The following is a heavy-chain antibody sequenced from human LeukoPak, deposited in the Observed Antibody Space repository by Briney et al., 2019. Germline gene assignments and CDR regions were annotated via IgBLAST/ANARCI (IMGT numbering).Heavy chain of an antibody. D-gene: IGHD1-14*01. J-gene: IGHJ4*02. CDR1: GGSISSGGYY. V-gene: IGHV4-30-2*01. Sequence: PSETLSLTCTVSGGSISSGGYYWSWIRQPPGKGLEWIGYIYHSGSTYYNPSLKSRVTISVDRSKNQFSLKLSSVTAADTAVYYCARYNTNLSLYYFDYWGQGTLVTVSS. CDR3: ARYNTNLSLYYFDY. CDR2: IYHSGST.